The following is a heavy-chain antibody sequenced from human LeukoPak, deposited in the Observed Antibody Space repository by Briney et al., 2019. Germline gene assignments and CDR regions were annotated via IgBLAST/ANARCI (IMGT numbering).Heavy chain of an antibody. Sequence: PGRSLRLSCAASGFTFSHYGMQWVRQAPGKGLEWVAVTSHDGNNRYYADSVKGRFSISRDNSKNTLYLQMNSLRAEDTAVYYCVKPGYSSGWYDYWGQGTLVTVSS. V-gene: IGHV3-30*18. CDR3: VKPGYSSGWYDY. CDR1: GFTFSHYG. CDR2: TSHDGNNR. J-gene: IGHJ4*02. D-gene: IGHD6-19*01.